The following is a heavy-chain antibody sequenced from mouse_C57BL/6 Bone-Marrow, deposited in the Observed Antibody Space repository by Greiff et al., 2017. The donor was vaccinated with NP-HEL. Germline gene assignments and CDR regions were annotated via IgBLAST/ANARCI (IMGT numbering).Heavy chain of an antibody. V-gene: IGHV2-4*01. J-gene: IGHJ3*01. Sequence: VHLVESGPGLVQPSQSLSITCTVSGFSLTSYGVHWVRQPPGKGLEWLGVIWSGGSTDYNAAFISRLSISKDNSKSQVFFNMNSLQADDTAIYYCAKKGYSNSAWFAYWGQGTLVTVSA. CDR2: IWSGGST. CDR1: GFSLTSYG. CDR3: AKKGYSNSAWFAY. D-gene: IGHD2-5*01.